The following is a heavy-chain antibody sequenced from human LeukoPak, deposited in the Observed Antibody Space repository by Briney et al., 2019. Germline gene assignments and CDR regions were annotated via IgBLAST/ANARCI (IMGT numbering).Heavy chain of an antibody. CDR2: IIPIFGTA. Sequence: SVKVSCKASGGTFSSYAISWVLQAPGQGLEWMGRIIPIFGTANYAQKFQGRVTITTDESTSTAYMELSSLRSEDTAVYYCARDMADHYYDSSGYYSFDYWGQGTLVTVSS. V-gene: IGHV1-69*05. J-gene: IGHJ4*02. CDR1: GGTFSSYA. CDR3: ARDMADHYYDSSGYYSFDY. D-gene: IGHD3-22*01.